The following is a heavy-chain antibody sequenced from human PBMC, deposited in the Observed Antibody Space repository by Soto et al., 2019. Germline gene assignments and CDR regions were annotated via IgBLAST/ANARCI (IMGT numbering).Heavy chain of an antibody. CDR1: GGSTSSSNW. V-gene: IGHV4-4*02. D-gene: IGHD1-26*01. J-gene: IGHJ4*02. CDR3: ARLTIVGATTGFDY. CDR2: IYHSGST. Sequence: QVQLRESGPGLVKPSGTLSLTCAVSGGSTSSSNWWSWVRHPPGKGLEWIGEIYHSGSTNYNPSLKSRVTISVDKSKNQFSLKLRSVTAADTAVYYCARLTIVGATTGFDYWGQGTLVTVSS.